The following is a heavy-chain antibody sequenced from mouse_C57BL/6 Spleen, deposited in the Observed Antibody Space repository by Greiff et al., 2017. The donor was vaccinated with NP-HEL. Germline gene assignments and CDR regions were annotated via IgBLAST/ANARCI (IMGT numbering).Heavy chain of an antibody. J-gene: IGHJ4*01. Sequence: QVQLQQPGAELVKPGASVKMSCKASGYTFTSYWITWVKQRPGQGLEWIGDIYPGSGSTNYNEKFKSKATLTVDTSSSTAYMQHSSLTSEDSAVYYCARQPLLRGAMDYWGQGTSVTVSS. V-gene: IGHV1-55*01. CDR2: IYPGSGST. D-gene: IGHD1-2*01. CDR1: GYTFTSYW. CDR3: ARQPLLRGAMDY.